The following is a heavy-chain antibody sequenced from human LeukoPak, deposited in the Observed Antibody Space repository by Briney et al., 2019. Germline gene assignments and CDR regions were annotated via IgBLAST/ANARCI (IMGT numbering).Heavy chain of an antibody. J-gene: IGHJ4*02. V-gene: IGHV4-34*01. Sequence: SETLSLTCAVYDGSFSGYYWSWIRQPPGKGLEWIGEINHSGSTNYNPSLKSRVTISVDTSKNQFSLKLSSVTAADTAVYYCAASIAVAGKTVFDYWGQGTLVTVSS. CDR1: DGSFSGYY. CDR2: INHSGST. D-gene: IGHD6-19*01. CDR3: AASIAVAGKTVFDY.